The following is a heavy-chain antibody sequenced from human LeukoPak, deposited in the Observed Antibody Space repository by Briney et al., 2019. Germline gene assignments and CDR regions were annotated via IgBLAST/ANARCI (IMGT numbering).Heavy chain of an antibody. Sequence: SETLSLTCAVYGGSFRCYYWSWIRQPPGKGLEWIGEINHSGSTNYNPSLKSRVTISVDTSKNQFSLKLSSVTAADTAVYYCARVMYYYDSSGYYPPPYYFDYWGQGTLVTVSS. CDR1: GGSFRCYY. V-gene: IGHV4-34*01. J-gene: IGHJ4*02. CDR3: ARVMYYYDSSGYYPPPYYFDY. D-gene: IGHD3-22*01. CDR2: INHSGST.